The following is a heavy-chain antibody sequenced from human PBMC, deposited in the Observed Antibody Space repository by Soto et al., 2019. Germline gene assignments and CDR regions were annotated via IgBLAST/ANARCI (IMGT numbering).Heavy chain of an antibody. Sequence: GASVKVSCKASGYTFTSYAMHWVRQAPGQRLEWMGWINAGNGNTKYSQKFQGRVTITRDTSASTAYMELSSLRSEDTAVYYCASLYYDILTGYSTTFDIWGQGTMVTVSS. CDR3: ASLYYDILTGYSTTFDI. J-gene: IGHJ3*02. CDR1: GYTFTSYA. V-gene: IGHV1-3*01. CDR2: INAGNGNT. D-gene: IGHD3-9*01.